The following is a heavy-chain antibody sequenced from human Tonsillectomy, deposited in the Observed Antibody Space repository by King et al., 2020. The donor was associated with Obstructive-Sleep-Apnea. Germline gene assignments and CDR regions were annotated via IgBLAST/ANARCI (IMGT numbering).Heavy chain of an antibody. J-gene: IGHJ3*02. V-gene: IGHV4-59*11. CDR3: ARESEYFYDPGSAFEI. CDR2: IYYSGST. Sequence: VQLQESGPGLVKPSETLSLSCIVSGGSISSHYWSWIRQPPGKGLGWIGDIYYSGSTNYNSSLKSRLTISIDTSKKQFSLKLSSVTAADTAVYYCARESEYFYDPGSAFEIWGQGTMVTVSS. CDR1: GGSISSHY. D-gene: IGHD3-22*01.